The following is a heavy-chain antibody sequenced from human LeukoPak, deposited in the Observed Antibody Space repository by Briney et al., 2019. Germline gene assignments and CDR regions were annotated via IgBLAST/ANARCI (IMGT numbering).Heavy chain of an antibody. J-gene: IGHJ4*02. D-gene: IGHD6-6*01. V-gene: IGHV3-23*01. CDR1: GFTFSSYA. CDR2: ITDSGGDT. CDR3: VKGSSSSRPYYFDC. Sequence: PGGSLRLSCAASGFTFSSYAMSWVRQTPGKGLEWVSAITDSGGDTYHAGSVKGRFTISRDNSKNTLYLQMNSLRVEDTAVYYCVKGSSSSRPYYFDCWGQGTLVTVSS.